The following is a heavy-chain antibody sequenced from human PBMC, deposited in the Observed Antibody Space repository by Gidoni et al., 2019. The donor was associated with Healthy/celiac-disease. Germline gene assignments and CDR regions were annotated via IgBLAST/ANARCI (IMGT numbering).Heavy chain of an antibody. D-gene: IGHD2-15*01. J-gene: IGHJ4*02. Sequence: QVQLQQWGAGLLTASETLSLTCAVDGGSFSGYYWSWIRQPPGTGMAWIGEVNHSGSTNYNPSLKSRVTISVDTSKNQFSLKLSSVTAADTAVYYCARRYCSGGSGYLDYWGQGTLVTVSS. CDR3: ARRYCSGGSGYLDY. CDR1: GGSFSGYY. CDR2: VNHSGST. V-gene: IGHV4-34*01.